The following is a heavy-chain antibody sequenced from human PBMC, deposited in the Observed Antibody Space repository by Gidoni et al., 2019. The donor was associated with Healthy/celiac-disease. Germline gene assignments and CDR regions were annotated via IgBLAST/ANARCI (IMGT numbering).Heavy chain of an antibody. J-gene: IGHJ1*01. CDR3: ARDIAVAGVAAEYFQH. V-gene: IGHV3-11*01. CDR1: GFTFSDYY. D-gene: IGHD6-19*01. CDR2: ISSSGSTI. Sequence: QVQLVESGGGLVKPGGSLRLSCAAPGFTFSDYYMSWIRQAPGKGREWVSYISSSGSTIYYADSVKGRFTISRDNAKNSLYLQMNSLRAEDTAVYYCARDIAVAGVAAEYFQHWGQGTLVTVSS.